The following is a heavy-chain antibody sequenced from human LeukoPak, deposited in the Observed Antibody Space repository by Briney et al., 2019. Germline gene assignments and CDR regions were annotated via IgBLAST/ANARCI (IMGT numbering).Heavy chain of an antibody. CDR1: GYTFTGYY. J-gene: IGHJ6*02. CDR2: INPNSGGT. Sequence: ASVKVSCKASGYTFTGYYMHWVRQAPGQGLEWMGWINPNSGGTNYAQKFQGRVTMTRNTSISTAYMELSSLRSEDTAVYYCARGQLADFWSGYRYYYYYGMDVWGQGTTVTVSS. V-gene: IGHV1-2*02. D-gene: IGHD3-3*01. CDR3: ARGQLADFWSGYRYYYYYGMDV.